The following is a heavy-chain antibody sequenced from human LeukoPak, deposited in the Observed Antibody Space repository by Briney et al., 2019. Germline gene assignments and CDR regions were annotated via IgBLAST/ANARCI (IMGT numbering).Heavy chain of an antibody. CDR1: GFTFSSYW. CDR3: ARARLVITGWFDP. Sequence: PGGSLRLSCAASGFTFSSYWMHWVRQAPGKGLVWVSRINSDGSSTSYADSVKGRITISRDNAKNTLYLQMNSLRAEDTAVYYCARARLVITGWFDPWGQGTLVTVSS. J-gene: IGHJ5*02. CDR2: INSDGSST. V-gene: IGHV3-74*01. D-gene: IGHD3-9*01.